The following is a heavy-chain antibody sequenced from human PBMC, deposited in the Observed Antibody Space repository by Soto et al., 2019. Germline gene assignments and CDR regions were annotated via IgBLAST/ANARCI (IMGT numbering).Heavy chain of an antibody. CDR1: SGSIRKDYFF. D-gene: IGHD2-8*02. Sequence: SETLSLTCTVSSGSIRKDYFFWSWIRQPSGKGLEWIGDISYTGRTYINPSLKSRVTLSVNMSENQFSLKLNSVTAADTAVYFCASYSTDDTGAAFLDYWGQGTLVTVS. V-gene: IGHV4-30-4*01. CDR2: ISYTGRT. CDR3: ASYSTDDTGAAFLDY. J-gene: IGHJ4*02.